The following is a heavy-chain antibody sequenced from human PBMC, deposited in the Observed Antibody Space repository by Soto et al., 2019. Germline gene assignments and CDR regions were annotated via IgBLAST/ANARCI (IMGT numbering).Heavy chain of an antibody. D-gene: IGHD3-16*01. J-gene: IGHJ6*02. Sequence: QVQLVQSGAEVKKPGSSVKVSCKASGGTFSSYAINWVRQAPGQGLEWMGGIIPIFATADYAQKFQGRVTITADESTSTAYIDLSSLRSEDTAVYYCAQCLLGVNYYYGMDVWGQGTTVTVSS. CDR1: GGTFSSYA. V-gene: IGHV1-69*12. CDR3: AQCLLGVNYYYGMDV. CDR2: IIPIFATA.